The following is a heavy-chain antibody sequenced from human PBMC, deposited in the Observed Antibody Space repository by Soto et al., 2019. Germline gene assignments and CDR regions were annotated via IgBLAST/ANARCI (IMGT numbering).Heavy chain of an antibody. CDR2: IYYSGST. CDR1: GGSISSYY. Sequence: SETLSLTCTVSGGSISSYYWSWVRQPPGKGLEWIGSIYYSGSTNYNPSLKSRVTISVDTSKNQFSLKLSSVTAADTAVYYCASTWLVQDDAFDIWGQGTMVTVSS. J-gene: IGHJ3*02. V-gene: IGHV4-59*08. D-gene: IGHD6-19*01. CDR3: ASTWLVQDDAFDI.